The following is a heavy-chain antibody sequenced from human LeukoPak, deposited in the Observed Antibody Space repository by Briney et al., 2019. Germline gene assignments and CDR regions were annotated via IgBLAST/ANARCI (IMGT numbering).Heavy chain of an antibody. CDR2: MNWNGGST. V-gene: IGHV3-20*04. CDR3: AKDRGYCSGGSCYSAEYFQH. Sequence: RPGGSLRLSCAASGFTFDDYGMSWVRQAPGKGLEWVSGMNWNGGSTGYADSVKGRFTISRDNAKNSLYLQMNSLRAEDTALYYCAKDRGYCSGGSCYSAEYFQHWGQGTLVTVSS. D-gene: IGHD2-15*01. CDR1: GFTFDDYG. J-gene: IGHJ1*01.